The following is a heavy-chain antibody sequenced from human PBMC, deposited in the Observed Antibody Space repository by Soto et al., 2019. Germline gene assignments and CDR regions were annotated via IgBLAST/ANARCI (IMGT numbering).Heavy chain of an antibody. D-gene: IGHD2-15*01. J-gene: IGHJ5*02. V-gene: IGHV3-48*04. CDR2: ITSDEKTI. CDR3: ASGYLGYCSGGSCYSDPVRGFEP. CDR1: GFTFSIYS. Sequence: GGSLRLSCSASGFTFSIYSMNWVRQAPGKGLEWVSYITSDEKTIHYADSVKGRFTISRDNAKNSLYLQMNSLRAEDTAVYYCASGYLGYCSGGSCYSDPVRGFEPWGQGTLVTVSS.